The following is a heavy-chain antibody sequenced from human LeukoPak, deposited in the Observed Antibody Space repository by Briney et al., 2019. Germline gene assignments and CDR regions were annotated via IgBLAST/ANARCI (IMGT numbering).Heavy chain of an antibody. CDR1: GGSISSGDYY. Sequence: SGTLSLTCTVSGGSISSGDYYWSWIRQPPGKGLEWVGYIYYSGSTCYNPSLKSRVTISVDTSKNQFSLKLSSVTAADTAVYYCARDIDTVLRFLDVWGKGTTVTVSS. CDR3: ARDIDTVLRFLDV. CDR2: IYYSGST. V-gene: IGHV4-30-4*08. D-gene: IGHD3-3*01. J-gene: IGHJ6*04.